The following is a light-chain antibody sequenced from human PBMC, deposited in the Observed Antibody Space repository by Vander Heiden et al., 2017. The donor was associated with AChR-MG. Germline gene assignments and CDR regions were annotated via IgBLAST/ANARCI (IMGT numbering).Light chain of an antibody. V-gene: IGKV3-15*01. Sequence: EIVMTQSPATLSVSPGERATLSCRASQSVSNNLAWYQQKRGQAPRLIIYGASTRATGVPARFSGGGSGTEFTLTISSLQSEDFAVYYCQQYNNWLTFGGGTKVEIK. CDR2: GAS. CDR3: QQYNNWLT. J-gene: IGKJ4*01. CDR1: QSVSNN.